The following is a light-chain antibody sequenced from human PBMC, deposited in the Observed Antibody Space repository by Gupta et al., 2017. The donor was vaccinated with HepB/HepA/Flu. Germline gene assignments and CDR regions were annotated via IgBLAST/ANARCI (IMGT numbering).Light chain of an antibody. Sequence: QSVLTQAPPAPCTPGRRVTILCSGSSSNIGNNYVYWYQQLPGTAPKVLIYRHNQWPSGVPDRFSGSKSGASASLAISGLRSEDEADYYCAAWDDSLRAWVFGGGTKLTVL. V-gene: IGLV1-47*01. CDR1: SSNIGNNY. CDR2: RHN. J-gene: IGLJ3*02. CDR3: AAWDDSLRAWV.